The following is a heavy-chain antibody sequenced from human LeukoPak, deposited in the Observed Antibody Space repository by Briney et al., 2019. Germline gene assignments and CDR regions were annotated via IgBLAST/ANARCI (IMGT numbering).Heavy chain of an antibody. D-gene: IGHD3-22*01. CDR2: IYYSGST. CDR3: ARVRSSGYELDY. J-gene: IGHJ4*02. Sequence: PSETLSLTCTVSNGSNSSYYWSWLRQPPGKGLEWIGYIYYSGSTHYNPSLTSRVTISVDTPNTQFSLKLSSVTAADTAVYYCARVRSSGYELDYWGQGTLVTVSS. V-gene: IGHV4-59*01. CDR1: NGSNSSYY.